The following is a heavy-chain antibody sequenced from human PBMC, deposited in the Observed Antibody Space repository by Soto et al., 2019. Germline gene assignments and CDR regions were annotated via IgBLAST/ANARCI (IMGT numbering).Heavy chain of an antibody. CDR1: GFPFSSYI. CDR2: ISSSSSYI. CDR3: ARETYSNYFALAFDI. D-gene: IGHD4-4*01. Sequence: GGSMIVSCAASGFPFSSYIMNWVSPDPGKGLEWVSSISSSSSYIYYADSVKGRFTISRDNAKNSLYLQMNSLRAEDTAVYYCARETYSNYFALAFDIWGQGTMVTVSS. V-gene: IGHV3-21*01. J-gene: IGHJ3*02.